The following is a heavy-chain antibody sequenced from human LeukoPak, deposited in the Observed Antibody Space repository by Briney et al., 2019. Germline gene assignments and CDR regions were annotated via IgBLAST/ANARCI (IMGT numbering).Heavy chain of an antibody. CDR1: GGSFSGYY. CDR3: ARVSSGWYGIIDY. CDR2: INHSGST. V-gene: IGHV4-34*01. J-gene: IGHJ4*02. Sequence: KSSETLSLTCAVYGGSFSGYYWSWIRQPPGKGLEWIGEINHSGSTNYNPSLKSRVTMSVDTSKNQFSLKLSSVTAADTAVYYCARVSSGWYGIIDYWGQETLVTVSS. D-gene: IGHD6-19*01.